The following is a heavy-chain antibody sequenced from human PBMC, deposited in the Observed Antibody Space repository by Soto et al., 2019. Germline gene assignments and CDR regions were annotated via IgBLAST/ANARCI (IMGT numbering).Heavy chain of an antibody. J-gene: IGHJ6*02. CDR1: GFTFSSYG. V-gene: IGHV3-33*01. CDR2: IWYDGSNK. Sequence: VGSVRLSCAASGFTFSSYGMHWVRQAPGKGLEWVAVIWYDGSNKNYGDSVKGRFTISRDNSKNTLYLQMNSLRAEDTAVYYCAGDRTSYAMDVWGQGTTVTVSS. CDR3: AGDRTSYAMDV.